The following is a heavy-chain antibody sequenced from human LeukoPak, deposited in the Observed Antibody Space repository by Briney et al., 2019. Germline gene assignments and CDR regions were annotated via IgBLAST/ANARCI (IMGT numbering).Heavy chain of an antibody. V-gene: IGHV3-23*01. CDR3: AKDIGVVVVAATAAFDV. J-gene: IGHJ3*01. D-gene: IGHD2-15*01. CDR1: GFTFSSYA. CDR2: ISGSGGST. Sequence: GGSLRLSCAASGFTFSSYAMSWVRQAPGKGLEWVSAISGSGGSTYYADSVKGRFTISRDNSKNTLYLQMNSLRAEDTAVYYCAKDIGVVVVAATAAFDVWGQGTMVTVSS.